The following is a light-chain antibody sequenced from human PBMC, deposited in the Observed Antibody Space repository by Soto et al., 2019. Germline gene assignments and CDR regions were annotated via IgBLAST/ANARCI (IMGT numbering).Light chain of an antibody. Sequence: IVMTQSPVTLSVSPGERVTLSCRASETVRTNLAWFQQKPGQTPRLLIFGASTRATGIPTRFTGSGSETGFTLTIDSLQSEDLAVYYCQHYYNWPAYTFGQGTKLEI. J-gene: IGKJ2*01. CDR2: GAS. V-gene: IGKV3-15*01. CDR1: ETVRTN. CDR3: QHYYNWPAYT.